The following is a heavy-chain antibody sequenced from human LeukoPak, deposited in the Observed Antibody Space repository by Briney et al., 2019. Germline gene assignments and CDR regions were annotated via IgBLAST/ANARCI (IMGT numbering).Heavy chain of an antibody. CDR3: ARDPGVKDLLDAFDI. Sequence: GGSLRLSCAASGFTFSIYSLNWVRQAPGKGLEWVSSISGDSSSTYYADSVKGRFTISRDNAKNSLYLQMNSLRAEDTAVYYCARDPGVKDLLDAFDIWGQGTMVTASS. CDR2: ISGDSSST. D-gene: IGHD3-10*01. J-gene: IGHJ3*02. V-gene: IGHV3-21*01. CDR1: GFTFSIYS.